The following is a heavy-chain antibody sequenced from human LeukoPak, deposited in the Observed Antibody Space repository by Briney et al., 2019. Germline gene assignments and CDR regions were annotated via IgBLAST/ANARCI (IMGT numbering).Heavy chain of an antibody. CDR3: ASSTSGSRDY. CDR1: GFTFSSYA. V-gene: IGHV3-30-3*01. D-gene: IGHD1-26*01. CDR2: ISYDGSNK. Sequence: GGSLRLSCAASGFTFSSYAMHWVRQAPGKGLEWVAVISYDGSNKYYADSVKGRFTFSRDNSKNTLYLQMNSLRAEDTAVYYCASSTSGSRDYWGQGTLVTVSS. J-gene: IGHJ4*02.